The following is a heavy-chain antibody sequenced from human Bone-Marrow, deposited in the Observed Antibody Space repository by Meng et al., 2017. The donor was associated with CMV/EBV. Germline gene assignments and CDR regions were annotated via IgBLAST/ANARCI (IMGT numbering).Heavy chain of an antibody. J-gene: IGHJ3*02. CDR2: ISYDGSNK. CDR1: GFTFSSYA. Sequence: GESLKISCAASGFTFSSYAMHWVRQAPGKGLEWVAVISYDGSNKYYADSVKGRFTISRDNSKNTLYLQMNSLRAEDTAVYYCAKGVLREIDAFDIWGQGTMV. CDR3: AKGVLREIDAFDI. D-gene: IGHD3-10*01. V-gene: IGHV3-30*04.